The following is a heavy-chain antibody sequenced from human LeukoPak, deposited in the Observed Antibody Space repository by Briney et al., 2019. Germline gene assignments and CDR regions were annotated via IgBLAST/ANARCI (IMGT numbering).Heavy chain of an antibody. J-gene: IGHJ4*02. CDR2: TIPILGIA. D-gene: IGHD1-26*01. Sequence: GASVKVSCKASGGTFSSYAISWVRQAPGQGLEWMGRTIPILGIANYAQKFQGRVTITADKSTSTAYMELSSLRSEDTAVYYCASYIVGATYYFDYWGQGTLVTVSS. CDR1: GGTFSSYA. V-gene: IGHV1-69*04. CDR3: ASYIVGATYYFDY.